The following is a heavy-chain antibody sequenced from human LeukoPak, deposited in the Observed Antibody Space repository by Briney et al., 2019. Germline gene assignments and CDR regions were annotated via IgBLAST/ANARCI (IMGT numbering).Heavy chain of an antibody. CDR2: IKQDGSEK. Sequence: GGSLRLSCAASGFTFSSYWMSWVRQAPGKGLEWVANIKQDGSEKYYVDSVKGRFTISRDNAKNSLYLQVNSLRAEDTAVYYCARDYDYYDSSGYLTHFDYWGQGTLVTVSS. J-gene: IGHJ4*02. D-gene: IGHD3-22*01. V-gene: IGHV3-7*01. CDR3: ARDYDYYDSSGYLTHFDY. CDR1: GFTFSSYW.